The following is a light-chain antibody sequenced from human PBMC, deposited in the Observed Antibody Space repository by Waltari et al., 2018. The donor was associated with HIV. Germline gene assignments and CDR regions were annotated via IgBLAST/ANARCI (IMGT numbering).Light chain of an antibody. CDR2: RND. J-gene: IGLJ1*01. V-gene: IGLV1-47*01. CDR1: NSNIGRNY. CDR3: ASWDDGLSGHV. Sequence: QSGLTQPPSVAGTPGQRLTIPCSESNSNIGRNYVFWYRQLPAAAPSLLVYRNDLRPSGAVYRFSGSRSGASASLVIDRLQVEDEADYYCASWDDGLSGHVFG.